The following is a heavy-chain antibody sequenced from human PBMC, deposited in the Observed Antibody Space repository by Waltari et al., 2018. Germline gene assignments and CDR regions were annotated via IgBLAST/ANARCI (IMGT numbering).Heavy chain of an antibody. D-gene: IGHD3-10*02. Sequence: QVQLPESGPGLLKPSETLSLTCAVPDSSLSSHFYWGWIRQPPGRGLGWIGSFYHSGSKYYKPSLKSRVTISVDTSRNQFSLRLSSVTAADTAVYYCTRGILFSGYMDVWGKGTTVIVSS. J-gene: IGHJ6*03. CDR2: FYHSGSK. CDR1: DSSLSSHFY. V-gene: IGHV4-38-2*01. CDR3: TRGILFSGYMDV.